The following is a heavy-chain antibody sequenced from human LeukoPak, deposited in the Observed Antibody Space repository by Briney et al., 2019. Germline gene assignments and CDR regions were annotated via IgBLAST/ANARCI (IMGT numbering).Heavy chain of an antibody. CDR1: GGSFSGYY. CDR3: ARVDYGMDV. J-gene: IGHJ6*02. V-gene: IGHV4-34*01. CDR2: INHSGST. Sequence: SETLSLTCAVYGGSFSGYYWSWIRQPPGKGLEWIGEINHSGSTNYNPSLKSRVTISVDTSKNQFPLKLSSVTAADTAVYYCARVDYGMDVWGQGTTVTVSS.